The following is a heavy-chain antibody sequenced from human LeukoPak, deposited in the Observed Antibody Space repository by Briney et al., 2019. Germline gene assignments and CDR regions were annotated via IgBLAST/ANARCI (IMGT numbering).Heavy chain of an antibody. J-gene: IGHJ4*02. Sequence: GGSLRLSCAASGFTFSSYWMSWVRQAPGKGLEWVANIKQDGSEKYYVDSVKGRFTISRDNAKNSLYLQMNSLRAEDTAVYYCARGSSGSYYDFDYWGQGTLVTVSS. V-gene: IGHV3-7*01. CDR2: IKQDGSEK. D-gene: IGHD1-26*01. CDR1: GFTFSSYW. CDR3: ARGSSGSYYDFDY.